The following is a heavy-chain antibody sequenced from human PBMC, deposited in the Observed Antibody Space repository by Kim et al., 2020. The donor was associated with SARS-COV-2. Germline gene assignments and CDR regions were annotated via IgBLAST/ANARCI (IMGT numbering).Heavy chain of an antibody. Sequence: GGSLRLSCAASGFTFNNFGMHWVRQAPGKGLEWVAVISYEGSKKHYADSVNGRFTISIDSFENTMSLQMSSLTPEDTAVYYCAKANVFLWFGKFHDDAF. CDR1: GFTFNNFG. D-gene: IGHD3-10*01. CDR2: ISYEGSKK. CDR3: AKANVFLWFGKFHDDAF. J-gene: IGHJ3*01. V-gene: IGHV3-30*18.